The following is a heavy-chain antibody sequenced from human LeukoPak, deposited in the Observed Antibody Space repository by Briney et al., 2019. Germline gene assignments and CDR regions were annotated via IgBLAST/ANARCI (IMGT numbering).Heavy chain of an antibody. CDR3: ARRVGSSSWYYYYYYMDV. Sequence: GGSLRLSCAASGFTFSSYWMSWVRQAPGKGLEWVANIKQDGSEKYYVDSVKGQFTISRDNAKNSLYLQMNSLRAEDTAVYYCARRVGSSSWYYYYYYMDVWGKGTTVTVSS. J-gene: IGHJ6*03. CDR1: GFTFSSYW. D-gene: IGHD6-13*01. CDR2: IKQDGSEK. V-gene: IGHV3-7*01.